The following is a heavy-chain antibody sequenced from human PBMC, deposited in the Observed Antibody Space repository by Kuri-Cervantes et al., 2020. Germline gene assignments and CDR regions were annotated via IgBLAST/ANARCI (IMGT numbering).Heavy chain of an antibody. Sequence: ASVKVSCKACGYTFTNYGISWVRQAPGQGLEWMGIINPSGGSTSYAQKFQGRVTMTRDTSTSTAYMELRSLRSDDTAVYYCARDPSKYYYDSSGLCAFDIWGQGTMVTVSS. D-gene: IGHD3-22*01. J-gene: IGHJ3*02. V-gene: IGHV1-46*01. CDR3: ARDPSKYYYDSSGLCAFDI. CDR1: GYTFTNYG. CDR2: INPSGGST.